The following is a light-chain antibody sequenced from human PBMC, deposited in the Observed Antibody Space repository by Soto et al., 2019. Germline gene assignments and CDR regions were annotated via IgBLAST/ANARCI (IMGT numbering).Light chain of an antibody. Sequence: DIQMTQSPSSLAASVGERGMSTSRASETITRYLNWYQSKPGKAPRLLISAASSLQTGVPLRFSGNYSGTDFTLTISSLQPEDSATYYCQQSYSNPLTFGGGTKVAIK. CDR1: ETITRY. CDR3: QQSYSNPLT. CDR2: AAS. J-gene: IGKJ4*01. V-gene: IGKV1-39*01.